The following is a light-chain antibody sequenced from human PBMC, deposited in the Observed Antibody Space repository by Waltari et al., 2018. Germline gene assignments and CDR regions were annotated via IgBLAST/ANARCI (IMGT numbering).Light chain of an antibody. J-gene: IGLJ1*01. CDR3: ASYAGNNNFV. V-gene: IGLV2-8*01. CDR2: EVS. CDR1: SSDIGAYNY. Sequence: QSALTQPPSASGSPGQSVSISCTGTSSDIGAYNYVSWYQKHPGKAPKLMISEVSKRPSGVADRFSGSKSGNTASLPVSGLQAEDEADYYCASYAGNNNFVFGSGTKVTVL.